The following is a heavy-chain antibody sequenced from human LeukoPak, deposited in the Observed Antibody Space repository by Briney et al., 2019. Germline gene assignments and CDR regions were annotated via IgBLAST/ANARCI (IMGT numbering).Heavy chain of an antibody. D-gene: IGHD1-26*01. V-gene: IGHV3-30-3*01. CDR1: GFTFSSYA. Sequence: GRSLRLSCAAPGFTFSSYAMHWVRQAPGKGLEWVAVISYDGSNKYYADSVKGRFTISRDNSKNTLYLQMNSLRAEDTAVYYCAREGGSWAAYYFDYWGQGTLVTVSS. J-gene: IGHJ4*02. CDR3: AREGGSWAAYYFDY. CDR2: ISYDGSNK.